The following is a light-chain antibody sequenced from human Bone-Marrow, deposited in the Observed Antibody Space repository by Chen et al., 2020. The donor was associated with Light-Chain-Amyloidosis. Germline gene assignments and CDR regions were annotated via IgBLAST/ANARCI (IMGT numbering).Light chain of an antibody. CDR3: QSYQGSSQGV. V-gene: IGLV6-57*01. CDR1: CGSIATNY. J-gene: IGLJ3*02. Sequence: NFMLTQLHAVSASPGKTVIISCTRSCGSIATNYVQWYQQRPGSSPTTVIYEDDQRPSAVPDRFSGSIDRSSNSASLTISGLKTEDEADYYCQSYQGSSQGVFGGGTKLTVL. CDR2: EDD.